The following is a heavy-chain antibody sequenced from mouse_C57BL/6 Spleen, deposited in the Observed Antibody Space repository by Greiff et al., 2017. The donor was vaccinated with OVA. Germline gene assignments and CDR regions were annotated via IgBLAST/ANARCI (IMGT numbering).Heavy chain of an antibody. Sequence: EVKLVESGGGLVKPGGSLKLSCAASGFTFSDYGMHWVRQAPEKGLEWVAYISSGSSNTYYADTVKGRFTISRDNAKNTLFLQMTRLRSEDTAMYYCSRHLFAYWGQGTLVTVSA. V-gene: IGHV5-17*01. J-gene: IGHJ3*01. CDR1: GFTFSDYG. CDR3: SRHLFAY. CDR2: ISSGSSNT.